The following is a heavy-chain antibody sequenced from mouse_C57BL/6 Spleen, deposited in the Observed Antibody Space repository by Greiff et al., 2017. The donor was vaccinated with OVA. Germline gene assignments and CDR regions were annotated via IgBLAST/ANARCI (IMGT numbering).Heavy chain of an antibody. CDR2: IDPENGDT. CDR1: GFNIKDDY. J-gene: IGHJ3*01. Sequence: EVQLQQSGAELVRPGASVKLSCTASGFNIKDDYMHWVKQRPEQGLEWIGWIDPENGDTEYASKFQGKATITADTSSNTAYLQLSSLTSEDTAVYYCTTLTGTLAYWGQGTLVTVSA. D-gene: IGHD4-1*01. CDR3: TTLTGTLAY. V-gene: IGHV14-4*01.